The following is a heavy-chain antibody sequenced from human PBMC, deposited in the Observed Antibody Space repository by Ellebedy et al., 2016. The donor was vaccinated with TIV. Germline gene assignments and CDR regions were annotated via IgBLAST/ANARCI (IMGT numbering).Heavy chain of an antibody. CDR2: IYPGDSDT. V-gene: IGHV5-51*01. J-gene: IGHJ6*03. CDR3: ARQGYSSGWYEVYYYYMDV. D-gene: IGHD6-19*01. CDR1: GYSFTSYW. Sequence: GESLKISCKGSGYSFTSYWIGWVRQMPGKGLEWMGIIYPGDSDTRYSPSFQGQVTISADKSISTAYLQWSSLKASDTAMYYCARQGYSSGWYEVYYYYMDVWGKGTTVTVSS.